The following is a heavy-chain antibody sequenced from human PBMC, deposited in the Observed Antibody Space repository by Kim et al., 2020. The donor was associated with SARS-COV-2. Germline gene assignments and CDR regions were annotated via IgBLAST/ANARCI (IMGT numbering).Heavy chain of an antibody. CDR1: GGSFSGYY. Sequence: SETLSLTCAVYGGSFSGYYWSWIRQPPGKGLEWIGEINHSGSTNYNPSLKSRVTISVDTSKNQFSLKLSSVTAADTAVYYCASVKWLRLRRWFDPWGQGTLVTVSS. CDR2: INHSGST. J-gene: IGHJ5*02. V-gene: IGHV4-34*01. D-gene: IGHD5-12*01. CDR3: ASVKWLRLRRWFDP.